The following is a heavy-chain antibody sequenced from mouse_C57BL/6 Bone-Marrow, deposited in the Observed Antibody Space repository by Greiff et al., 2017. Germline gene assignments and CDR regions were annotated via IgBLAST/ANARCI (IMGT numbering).Heavy chain of an antibody. J-gene: IGHJ2*01. CDR3: ARPRLWGY. CDR2: INRDGGST. D-gene: IGHD1-1*02. CDR1: EYEFPSPD. V-gene: IGHV5-2*03. Sequence: EVMLVASGGGLVQPGESLKLSCESNEYEFPSPDMSWVRKTPEKRLELVSAINRDGGSTCYPHTMESRFIFSSDNTTTPLYLDISSLRSEDTAMYDRARPRLWGYWGQGTTLTVSS.